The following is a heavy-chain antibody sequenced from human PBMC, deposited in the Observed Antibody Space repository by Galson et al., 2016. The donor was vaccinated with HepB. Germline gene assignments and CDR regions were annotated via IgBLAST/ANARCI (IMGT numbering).Heavy chain of an antibody. CDR2: IHGSSDHM. V-gene: IGHV3-23*01. J-gene: IGHJ4*02. Sequence: SLRLSCAASGFTFSTYAMGWIRQAPGKGLEWISNIHGSSDHMEYADPVRGRFTISRDNSKNTLYLQMNSLRVEDTAVYYCAKWRWQQSEFDYWGQGTLVTVSS. CDR1: GFTFSTYA. D-gene: IGHD5-24*01. CDR3: AKWRWQQSEFDY.